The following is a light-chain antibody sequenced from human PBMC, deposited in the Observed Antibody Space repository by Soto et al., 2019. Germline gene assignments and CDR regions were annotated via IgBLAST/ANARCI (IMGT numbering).Light chain of an antibody. J-gene: IGKJ1*01. CDR1: QSISSY. CDR3: QQSYSTPHT. Sequence: DIQMTQSPSSLSASVGDRVTITCQASQSISSYLNWYQQKPGKAPKLLIYAASSLQSGVPSRFSGSGSGTDFTPTISSLQPEDFATYYWQQSYSTPHTFGQGTKVEIK. V-gene: IGKV1-39*01. CDR2: AAS.